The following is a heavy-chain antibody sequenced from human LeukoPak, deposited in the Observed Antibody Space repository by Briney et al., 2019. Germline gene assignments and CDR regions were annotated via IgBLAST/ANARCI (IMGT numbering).Heavy chain of an antibody. V-gene: IGHV1-46*01. CDR1: GYTFTSYY. CDR3: ARVDRDILTGYYTPGGDY. Sequence: ASVKVSCKASGYTFTSYYMHWVRQAPGQGLECMGIINPSGGSTSYAQKFQGRVTMTRDMSTSTVYMELSSLRSEDTAVYYCARVDRDILTGYYTPGGDYWGQGTLVTVSS. D-gene: IGHD3-9*01. J-gene: IGHJ4*02. CDR2: INPSGGST.